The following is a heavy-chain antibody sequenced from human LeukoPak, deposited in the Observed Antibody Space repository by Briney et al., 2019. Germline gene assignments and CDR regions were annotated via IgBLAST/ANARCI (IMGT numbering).Heavy chain of an antibody. J-gene: IGHJ4*02. CDR3: ARARKDYDFWSGYSAFDY. D-gene: IGHD3-3*01. CDR1: RGTFSSYT. Sequence: SVKVSCNASRGTFSSYTISWVRQAPGQGLEWMGRIIPILGIANYAQKFQGRVTITADKSTSTAYMELSSLRSEDTAVYYCARARKDYDFWSGYSAFDYWGQGTLATVSS. CDR2: IIPILGIA. V-gene: IGHV1-69*02.